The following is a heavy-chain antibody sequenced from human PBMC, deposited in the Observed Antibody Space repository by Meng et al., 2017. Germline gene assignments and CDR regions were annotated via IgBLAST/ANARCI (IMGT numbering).Heavy chain of an antibody. V-gene: IGHV3-21*01. Sequence: GGSLRLSCAASGFTFSSYSMNWVRQAPGKGLEWVSSISSSSSYIYYADSVKGRFTISRDNAKNSLYLQMNSLRAEDTAVYYCARERESYYDSSGYYYDYYYGMDVWGQGPTVTFSS. D-gene: IGHD3-22*01. CDR2: ISSSSSYI. J-gene: IGHJ6*02. CDR3: ARERESYYDSSGYYYDYYYGMDV. CDR1: GFTFSSYS.